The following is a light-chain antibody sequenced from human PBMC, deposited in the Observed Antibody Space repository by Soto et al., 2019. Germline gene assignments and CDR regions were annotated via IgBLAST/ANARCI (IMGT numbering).Light chain of an antibody. J-gene: IGKJ4*01. V-gene: IGKV3-15*01. CDR3: QQYNNLPPFT. CDR1: QSVSSN. CDR2: GAS. Sequence: IVTTQSPPTLSVSPGERAPLSCRASQSVSSNLAWYQQKPGQAPRLLIYGASTRATGIPARFSGSGSGTEFTLTISSLQSEDFAVYYCQQYNNLPPFTLAGGTNVDI.